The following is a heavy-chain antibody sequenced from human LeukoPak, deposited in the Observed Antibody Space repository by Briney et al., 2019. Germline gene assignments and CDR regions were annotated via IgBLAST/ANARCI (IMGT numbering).Heavy chain of an antibody. V-gene: IGHV1-69*13. D-gene: IGHD3-3*01. CDR1: GGTFSSYA. CDR2: IIPIFGTA. Sequence: SVKVSCKASGGTFSSYAISWVRQAPGQGLEWMGGIIPIFGTANYAQKFQGRVTITADESTSTAYMELSSLRSEDTAVYYCAREYDFWSGYSRWGQGTLVTVSS. CDR3: AREYDFWSGYSR. J-gene: IGHJ4*02.